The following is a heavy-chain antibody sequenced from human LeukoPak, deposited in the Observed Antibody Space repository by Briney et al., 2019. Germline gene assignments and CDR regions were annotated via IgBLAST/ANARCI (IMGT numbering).Heavy chain of an antibody. CDR3: ARTRLSEYYFDY. CDR2: IFYSGST. CDR1: GGSISGHY. D-gene: IGHD2-21*02. Sequence: SETLSLTCTVSGGSISGHYWSWIRQPPGRGLEWIGCIFYSGSTNYNPSFKSRVTISVDTSKDQFSLNLSSVAAADTAVYYCARTRLSEYYFDYWGQGIPVTVSS. J-gene: IGHJ4*02. V-gene: IGHV4-59*11.